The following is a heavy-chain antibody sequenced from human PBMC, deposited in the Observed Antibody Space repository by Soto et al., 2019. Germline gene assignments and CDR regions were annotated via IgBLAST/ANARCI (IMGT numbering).Heavy chain of an antibody. CDR1: GGTFGHSA. CDR3: ARDGDPQSAFWSGPVGGGRFDP. V-gene: IGHV1-69*12. Sequence: QVQLVQSGAEVKKPGSSVNVSCQTSGGTFGHSAVTWVRQAPGQGLEWLGGIVPMFGTANYAQKFQGRVTITADESTITAYMELNRLKTDDTALYYCARDGDPQSAFWSGPVGGGRFDPWGQGTLVTVSS. CDR2: IVPMFGTA. J-gene: IGHJ5*02. D-gene: IGHD3-3*01.